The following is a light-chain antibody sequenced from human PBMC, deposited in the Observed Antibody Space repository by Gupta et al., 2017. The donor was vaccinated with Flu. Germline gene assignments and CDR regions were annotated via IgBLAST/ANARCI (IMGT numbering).Light chain of an antibody. V-gene: IGLV3-19*01. J-gene: IGLJ2*01. CDR2: AKT. Sequence: QTVRITCKGDSLRAYSPCWYQQKPGQAPILVMYAKTNPPSVFPDRFSGSGSGHTASLTITGAHAEDDADYYCKSRDSSRLQWVFGGGTKLTVL. CDR3: KSRDSSRLQWV. CDR1: SLRAYS.